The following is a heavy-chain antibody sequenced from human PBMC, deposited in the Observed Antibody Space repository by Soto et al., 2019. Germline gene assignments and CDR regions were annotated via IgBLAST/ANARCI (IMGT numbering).Heavy chain of an antibody. D-gene: IGHD2-2*01. Sequence: SETLSLTCTVSGGSISSYYWSWIRQPPGKGLEWIGYIYYSGSTNYNPSLKSRVTISVDTSKNQFSLKLSSVTAADTAVYYCARRVVPDAMDVWGKGTTVTVSS. J-gene: IGHJ6*04. CDR1: GGSISSYY. CDR3: ARRVVPDAMDV. V-gene: IGHV4-59*08. CDR2: IYYSGST.